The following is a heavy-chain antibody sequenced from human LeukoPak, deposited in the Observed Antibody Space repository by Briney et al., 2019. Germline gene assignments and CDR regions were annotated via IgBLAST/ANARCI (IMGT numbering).Heavy chain of an antibody. CDR3: ARHKLPIDY. J-gene: IGHJ4*02. V-gene: IGHV4-39*01. CDR1: GGSVSSSDYY. D-gene: IGHD6-6*01. CDR2: IYYSGST. Sequence: SETLSLTCTVSGGSVSSSDYYWAWIRQPPGKGLEWIGSIYYSGSTYDNPSLKSRVTMSVDTSRNQFSLKLTSVTAADTAVYYCARHKLPIDYWGQGTLVTVSS.